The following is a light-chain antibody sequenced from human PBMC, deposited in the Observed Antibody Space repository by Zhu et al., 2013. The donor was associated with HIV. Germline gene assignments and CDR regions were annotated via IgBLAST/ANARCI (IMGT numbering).Light chain of an antibody. CDR3: QQYGSSPLT. CDR1: QSVSSSY. V-gene: IGKV3-20*01. J-gene: IGKJ1*01. CDR2: GAS. Sequence: EIVLTQSPGTLSLSPGERATLSCRASQSVSSSYLAWYQQKSGQAPRLLIFGASNRATGIPDRFSGSGSGTDFTLTVSSLEPEDFAVYYCQQYGSSPLTFGQGTKVEIK.